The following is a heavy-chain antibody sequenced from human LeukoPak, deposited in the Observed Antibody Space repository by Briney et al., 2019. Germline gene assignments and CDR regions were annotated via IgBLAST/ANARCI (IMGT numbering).Heavy chain of an antibody. Sequence: PGGSLRLSGEASGFSFSSYWMHWVRQAPGEGPVWVSLIRSDGTSTSYADSVKGRFTISRDNAKNTVYLQMNSLRAEDTAVYYCARDRRTMSHAFDIWGQGTMVTVSS. J-gene: IGHJ3*02. CDR3: ARDRRTMSHAFDI. CDR1: GFSFSSYW. V-gene: IGHV3-74*01. CDR2: IRSDGTST.